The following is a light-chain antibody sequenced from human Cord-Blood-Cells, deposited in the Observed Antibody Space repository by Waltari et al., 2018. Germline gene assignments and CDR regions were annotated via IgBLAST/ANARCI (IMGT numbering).Light chain of an antibody. CDR1: SLRSSY. J-gene: IGLJ3*02. CDR2: GKN. V-gene: IGLV3-19*01. Sequence: SSELTQDPALSVALGQTVRITCQGDSLRSSYASWYQQKPGQAPVLVIYGKNNRPSGIPDRFSGSSSGNTASLTITGAQAEDEADYYCNSRDSSGNHWVFGGGTKLTVL. CDR3: NSRDSSGNHWV.